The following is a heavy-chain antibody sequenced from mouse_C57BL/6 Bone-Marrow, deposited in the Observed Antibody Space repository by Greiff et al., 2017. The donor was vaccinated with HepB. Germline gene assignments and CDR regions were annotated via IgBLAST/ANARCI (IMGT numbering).Heavy chain of an antibody. D-gene: IGHD1-1*01. Sequence: VKLQESGAELVRPGTSVKVSCKASGYAFTNYLIEWVKQRPGQGLEWIGVINPGSGGTNYNEKFKGKATLTADKSSSTAYMQLSSLTSEDSAVYFCARKGFYYGSSYDWYFDVWGTGTTVTVSS. CDR3: ARKGFYYGSSYDWYFDV. CDR1: GYAFTNYL. J-gene: IGHJ1*03. CDR2: INPGSGGT. V-gene: IGHV1-54*01.